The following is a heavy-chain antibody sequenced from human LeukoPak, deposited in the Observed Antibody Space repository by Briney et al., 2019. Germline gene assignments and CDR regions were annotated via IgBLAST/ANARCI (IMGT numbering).Heavy chain of an antibody. CDR2: INRDGSVK. CDR1: GITFSSFW. Sequence: GGSLRLSCAASGITFSSFWMSWVRQAPGKGLEWVANINRDGSVKYCVDSVKGRFTVSRDNAKNSLYLQTNSLRAEDTAVYYCARGGLRNWYFDLWGRGTLVTVSS. J-gene: IGHJ2*01. V-gene: IGHV3-7*01. CDR3: ARGGLRNWYFDL. D-gene: IGHD5-12*01.